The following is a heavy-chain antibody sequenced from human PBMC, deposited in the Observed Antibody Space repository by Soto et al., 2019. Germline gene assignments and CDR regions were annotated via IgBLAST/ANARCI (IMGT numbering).Heavy chain of an antibody. CDR3: ARDMYSRQNWFDP. CDR2: VFYSGST. V-gene: IGHV4-59*13. CDR1: GASITSFS. D-gene: IGHD6-13*01. J-gene: IGHJ5*02. Sequence: ETLSLTCSVSGASITSFSWSWIRQPPDKGLEWIGYVFYSGSTTYNPSLKSRVTLSIDKSKNQFSLKLTSVTAADTAIYFCARDMYSRQNWFDPWGQGTLVTVSS.